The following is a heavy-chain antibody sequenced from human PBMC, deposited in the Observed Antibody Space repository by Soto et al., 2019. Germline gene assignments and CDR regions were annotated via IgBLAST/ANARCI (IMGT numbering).Heavy chain of an antibody. CDR2: IWYDGSNK. J-gene: IGHJ6*02. D-gene: IGHD2-15*01. CDR3: ARGGYCSGGSCAQYYYYGMDV. CDR1: GFTFSSYG. V-gene: IGHV3-33*01. Sequence: GGSLRLSCAASGFTFSSYGMHWVRQAPGKGLEWVAVIWYDGSNKYYADSVKGRFTISRDNSKNTLYLQMNSLRAEDTAVYYCARGGYCSGGSCAQYYYYGMDVWGQGTTATVSS.